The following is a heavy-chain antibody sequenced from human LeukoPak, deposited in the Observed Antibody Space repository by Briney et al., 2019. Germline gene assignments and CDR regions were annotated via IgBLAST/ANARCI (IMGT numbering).Heavy chain of an antibody. Sequence: GGSLRLSCAASGFTVTNAWMNWVRQAPGKGLEWVGRIASKTDGGTTDYAAPVKGRFTISRDDSKNTLFLQMNSLKTEDTAVYYCTTGIRGDCGQGTLVTVSS. V-gene: IGHV3-15*04. CDR3: TTGIRGD. J-gene: IGHJ4*02. CDR1: GFTVTNAW. CDR2: IASKTDGGTT.